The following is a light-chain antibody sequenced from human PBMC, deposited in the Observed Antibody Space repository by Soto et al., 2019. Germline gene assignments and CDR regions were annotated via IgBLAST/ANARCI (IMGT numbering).Light chain of an antibody. J-gene: IGLJ3*02. CDR2: DVI. CDR1: SSDVGGSNL. Sequence: QSALTQPRSVSGSPGQSVTISCTGTSSDVGGSNLVSWYQQHAGRAPKLVIYDVIKRPSGVPDRFSGYKSGNTASLTISGLQVEDEADYYCCSYAGNSLWVFGGGTKLTVL. CDR3: CSYAGNSLWV. V-gene: IGLV2-11*01.